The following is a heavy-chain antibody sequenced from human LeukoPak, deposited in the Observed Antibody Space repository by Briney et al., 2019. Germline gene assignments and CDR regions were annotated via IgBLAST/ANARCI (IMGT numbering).Heavy chain of an antibody. CDR3: ARTRYSPLRYFDWSVIYFDY. Sequence: SETLSLTCTVSGGSISSSSYYWGWIRQPPGKGLEWIGSIYYSGSTYYNPSLKSRVTISVDTSKNQFSLKLSSVTAADTAVYYCARTRYSPLRYFDWSVIYFDYWGQGTLVTVSS. J-gene: IGHJ4*02. D-gene: IGHD3-9*01. CDR1: GGSISSSSYY. CDR2: IYYSGST. V-gene: IGHV4-39*07.